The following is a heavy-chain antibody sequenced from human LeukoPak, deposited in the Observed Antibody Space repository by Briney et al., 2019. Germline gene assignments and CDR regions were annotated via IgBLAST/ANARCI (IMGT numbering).Heavy chain of an antibody. J-gene: IGHJ4*02. D-gene: IGHD5-18*01. CDR1: GFTFDDYG. CDR2: INWNGSGA. Sequence: SGGSLRLSCAASGFTFDDYGMSWVRQVPGKGLEWVSGINWNGSGAGYADSVKGRFTISRDNAKNSLYLQMNCLRAEDTAVYFCARDRWGYSYGGDWGQGTQVTVSS. V-gene: IGHV3-20*04. CDR3: ARDRWGYSYGGD.